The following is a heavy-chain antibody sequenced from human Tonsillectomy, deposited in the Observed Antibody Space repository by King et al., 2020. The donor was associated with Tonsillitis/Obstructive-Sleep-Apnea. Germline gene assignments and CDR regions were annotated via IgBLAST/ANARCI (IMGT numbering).Heavy chain of an antibody. CDR1: AFAFAYYT. V-gene: IGHV3-21*01. CDR3: ARDLSIAYFDY. CDR2: IDATGNHV. J-gene: IGHJ4*02. Sequence: VQLVESGGGLVKPGGSLMLSCEASAFAFAYYTFDWVRQAPGKGLEWVSSIDATGNHVNYADSVKGRFTISRDNAKKSLYLEITSLRADDTAVYYCARDLSIAYFDYWGQGTLVTVSS.